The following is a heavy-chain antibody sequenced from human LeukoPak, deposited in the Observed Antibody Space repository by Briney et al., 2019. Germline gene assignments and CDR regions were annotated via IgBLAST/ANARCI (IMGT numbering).Heavy chain of an antibody. J-gene: IGHJ5*02. Sequence: ASVKVSCKASGYTFTGYYMRWVRQAPGQGMGLEGVLNPNSGGTNYAQKFQGRVTMTRDTSISTAYMELRRLRSDDTAVYYCARDRYWSSTSCGNWFDPWGQGTLVTVSS. CDR1: GYTFTGYY. CDR3: ARDRYWSSTSCGNWFDP. V-gene: IGHV1-2*02. D-gene: IGHD2-2*01. CDR2: LNPNSGGT.